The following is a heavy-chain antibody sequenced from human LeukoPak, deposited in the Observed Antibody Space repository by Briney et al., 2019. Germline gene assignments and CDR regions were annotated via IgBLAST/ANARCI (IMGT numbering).Heavy chain of an antibody. J-gene: IGHJ4*02. D-gene: IGHD2-2*01. Sequence: SETLSLTCPVYGGSFSGHYWTWIRQPPGKGLAWIGESTHSGSTNYNPSLKSRVSISVDTSKNQFSLKLTSVTAADTAVYHCARGRTGAAALDFWGPGTLVTVSS. CDR3: ARGRTGAAALDF. V-gene: IGHV4-34*01. CDR2: STHSGST. CDR1: GGSFSGHY.